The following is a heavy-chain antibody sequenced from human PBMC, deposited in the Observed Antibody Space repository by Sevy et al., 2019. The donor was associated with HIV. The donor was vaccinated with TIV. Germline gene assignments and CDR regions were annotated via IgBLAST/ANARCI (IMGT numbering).Heavy chain of an antibody. CDR1: GFTFGDYA. D-gene: IGHD6-19*01. V-gene: IGHV3-49*03. J-gene: IGHJ6*04. Sequence: GGSLRLSCTASGFTFGDYAMSWFRQAPGKGLEWVGFIRSKAYGGTTEYAAAVKGRFPISRDDSKSIAYLQMNSLKTEDTAVYYCTRAGQQWLVGQMDVWGKGTTVTVSS. CDR2: IRSKAYGGTT. CDR3: TRAGQQWLVGQMDV.